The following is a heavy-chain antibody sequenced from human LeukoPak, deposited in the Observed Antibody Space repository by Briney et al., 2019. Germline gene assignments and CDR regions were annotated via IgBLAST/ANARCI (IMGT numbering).Heavy chain of an antibody. D-gene: IGHD2-2*01. V-gene: IGHV4-59*01. CDR3: ARDDPGYQLLFDY. J-gene: IGHJ4*02. CDR2: IYYSGST. Sequence: SETLSLTCTVSGGSISSDYWSWIRQSPGKGLEWIANIYYSGSTNYNPSLKSRVTISIDTSKNQFSLKLNSVTAADPAVYYCARDDPGYQLLFDYWGQGTLVTVSS. CDR1: GGSISSDY.